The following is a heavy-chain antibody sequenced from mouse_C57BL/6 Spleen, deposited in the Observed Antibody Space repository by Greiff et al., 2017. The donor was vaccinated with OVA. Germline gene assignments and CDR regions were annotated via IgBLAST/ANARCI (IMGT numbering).Heavy chain of an antibody. J-gene: IGHJ3*01. CDR3: ASNYGSSSWFAY. CDR2: INPNNGGT. Sequence: EVQLVESGPELVKPGASVKIPCKASGYTFTDYNMDWVKQSHGKSLEWIGDINPNNGGTIYNQKFKGKATLTVDKSSSTAYMELRSLTSEDTAVYYCASNYGSSSWFAYWGQGTLVTVSA. D-gene: IGHD1-1*01. V-gene: IGHV1-18*01. CDR1: GYTFTDYN.